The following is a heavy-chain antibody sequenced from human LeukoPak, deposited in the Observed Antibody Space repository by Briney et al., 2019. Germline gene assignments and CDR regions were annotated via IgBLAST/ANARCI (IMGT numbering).Heavy chain of an antibody. J-gene: IGHJ5*02. CDR3: AREGMGTTFSAWFDP. V-gene: IGHV3-30*02. Sequence: PGGSLRLFCAASGFTFSNYGMHWVRQAPGKGLEWVAFIRYDGSNKYYADSVKGRFTISRDNSKNTLYLQMNSLRAEDTAVYYCAREGMGTTFSAWFDPWGQGTLVTVSS. D-gene: IGHD1-7*01. CDR2: IRYDGSNK. CDR1: GFTFSNYG.